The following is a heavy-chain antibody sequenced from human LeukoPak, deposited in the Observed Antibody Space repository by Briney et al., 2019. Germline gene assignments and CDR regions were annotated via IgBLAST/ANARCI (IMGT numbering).Heavy chain of an antibody. J-gene: IGHJ4*02. CDR3: AKEGYDFWSGYYYFDY. CDR1: GFTFSSYA. CDR2: ISGSGGST. V-gene: IGHV3-23*01. Sequence: GGSLRLSCAASGFTFSSYAMSWVRQAPGKGLEWVSAISGSGGSTYYADSVKGRFTISRDNSKNTLYLQMNSLRAEDTAVYYCAKEGYDFWSGYYYFDYWGQGTLVTVSS. D-gene: IGHD3-3*01.